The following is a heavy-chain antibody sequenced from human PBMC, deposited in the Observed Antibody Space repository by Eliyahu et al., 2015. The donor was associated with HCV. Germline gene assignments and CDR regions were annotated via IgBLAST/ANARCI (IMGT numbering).Heavy chain of an antibody. D-gene: IGHD1-26*01. V-gene: IGHV3-48*02. J-gene: IGHJ3*02. CDR3: ASFMVGALAFDI. CDR2: ISSSSGTT. CDR1: GFTISSNN. Sequence: EVQLVESGGGLVQPGGSLRLSCAASGFTISSNNMNWVRQAPGKGLEWVSYISSSSGTTYYADSVKGRFTISRDNAKNSLYLQMNSLRDEDTAVYYCASFMVGALAFDIWGQGTMVTVSS.